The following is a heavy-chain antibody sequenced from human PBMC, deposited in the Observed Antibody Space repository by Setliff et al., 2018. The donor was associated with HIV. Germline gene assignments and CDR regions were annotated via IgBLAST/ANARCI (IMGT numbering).Heavy chain of an antibody. V-gene: IGHV4-34*01. Sequence: PSETLSLTCAVYGGSFSGYYWTWIRQPPGRGLEWIGEIIHSGGTNYNRSLKSRVTISVDTSKNKFSLNLSSVTAADTAVYYCARGGLGVVGAIDYWSQGTLVTVS. D-gene: IGHD2-15*01. CDR2: IIHSGGT. CDR3: ARGGLGVVGAIDY. J-gene: IGHJ4*02. CDR1: GGSFSGYY.